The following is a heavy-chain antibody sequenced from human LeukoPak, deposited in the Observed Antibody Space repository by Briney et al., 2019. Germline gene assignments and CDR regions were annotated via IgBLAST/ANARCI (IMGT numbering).Heavy chain of an antibody. D-gene: IGHD3-10*01. CDR1: GGSISSYY. V-gene: IGHV4-59*08. Sequence: SETLSLTCTVSGGSISSYYWSWIRQPPGKGLEWIGYIYYSGSTKYNPSLKSRVTISVDTSKNQFSLKLSSVTAADTAVYYCARLLSPYWYFDLWGRGTLVTVSS. CDR3: ARLLSPYWYFDL. J-gene: IGHJ2*01. CDR2: IYYSGST.